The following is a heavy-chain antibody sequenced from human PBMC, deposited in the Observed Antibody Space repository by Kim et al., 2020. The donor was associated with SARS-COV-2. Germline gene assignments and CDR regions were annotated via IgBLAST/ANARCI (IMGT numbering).Heavy chain of an antibody. J-gene: IGHJ6*02. Sequence: GGSLRLSCAASGFTFSSYAMSWVRQAPGKGLEWVSAICGSGGTTYYADSVKGRFTISRDNSKNTLYLQMNSLRAEDTAVYYCANFDTIAAAGYYYYGMDVWGQGTTVTVSS. V-gene: IGHV3-23*01. CDR3: ANFDTIAAAGYYYYGMDV. CDR1: GFTFSSYA. D-gene: IGHD6-13*01. CDR2: ICGSGGTT.